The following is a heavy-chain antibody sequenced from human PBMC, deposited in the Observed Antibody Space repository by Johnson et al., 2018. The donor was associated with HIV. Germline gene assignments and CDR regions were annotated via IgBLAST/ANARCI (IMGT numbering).Heavy chain of an antibody. CDR3: ARDNWNEDI. V-gene: IGHV3-64*01. D-gene: IGHD1-20*01. J-gene: IGHJ3*02. Sequence: VQLVESGGGLVQPGGSLRLSCAASGFTFSSYAMHWVRQAPGKGLQYVSAISSNGGSTYYANSVKGRFTISRDNSRNTLYLQMGRLRVEDMAVYYCARDNWNEDIWGQGTMVTVSS. CDR2: ISSNGGST. CDR1: GFTFSSYA.